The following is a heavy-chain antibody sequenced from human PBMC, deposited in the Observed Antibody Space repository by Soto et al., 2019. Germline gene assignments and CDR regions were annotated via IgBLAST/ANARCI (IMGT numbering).Heavy chain of an antibody. J-gene: IGHJ4*02. CDR2: ISAYNGNT. Sequence: ASVKVSCKASGGTFSSYAISWVRQAPGQGLEWMGWISAYNGNTKYAQKLQGRVTMATDTSTSTAYMELRSLRSDDTAVYYCAKEPNYLAYWGRGTLVTGSA. CDR3: AKEPNYLAY. CDR1: GGTFSSYA. V-gene: IGHV1-18*01.